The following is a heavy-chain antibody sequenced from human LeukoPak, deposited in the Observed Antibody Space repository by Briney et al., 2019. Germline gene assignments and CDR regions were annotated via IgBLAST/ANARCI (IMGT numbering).Heavy chain of an antibody. CDR1: GGTFSSYA. CDR2: IIPIFGTA. J-gene: IGHJ5*02. V-gene: IGHV1-69*06. Sequence: ASVKVSCKASGGTFSSYAISWVRQAPGQGLEWMGGIIPIFGTANYAQKFQGRVTITADKSTSTAYMELSSLRSEDTAVYYCAGDRGWFGELSTWFDPWGQGALVTVSS. D-gene: IGHD3-10*01. CDR3: AGDRGWFGELSTWFDP.